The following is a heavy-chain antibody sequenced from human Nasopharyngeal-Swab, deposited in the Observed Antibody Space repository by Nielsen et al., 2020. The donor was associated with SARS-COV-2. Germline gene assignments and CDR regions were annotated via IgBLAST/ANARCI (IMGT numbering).Heavy chain of an antibody. J-gene: IGHJ4*02. CDR3: AVILYESSGYWVDY. V-gene: IGHV4-59*01. D-gene: IGHD3-22*01. Sequence: RQAPGKGLEWIRYIYHTGTTNYNPSLKSRVIISIDTSKNQFSVKLSSVTAADTAVYYCAVILYESSGYWVDYWGQGTLVTVSS. CDR2: IYHTGTT.